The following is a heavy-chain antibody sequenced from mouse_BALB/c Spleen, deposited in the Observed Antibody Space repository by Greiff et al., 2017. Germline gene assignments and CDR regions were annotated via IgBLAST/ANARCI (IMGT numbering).Heavy chain of an antibody. Sequence: VKLMESGPGLVAPSQSLSITCTVSGFSLTGYGVNWVRQPPGKGLEWLGMIWGDGSTDYNSALKSRLSISKDNSKSQVFLKMISLQTDDTARYYCARDRGGGPAWFAYWGQGTLVTVSA. J-gene: IGHJ3*01. CDR1: GFSLTGYG. CDR2: IWGDGST. V-gene: IGHV2-6-7*01. CDR3: ARDRGGGPAWFAY.